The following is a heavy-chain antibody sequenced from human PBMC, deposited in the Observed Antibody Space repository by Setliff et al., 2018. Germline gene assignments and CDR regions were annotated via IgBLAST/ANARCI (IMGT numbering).Heavy chain of an antibody. V-gene: IGHV3-23*01. Sequence: HPGGSLRLSCAASGFTFSDYAMSWVRQAPGKGLEWVSTISGSAGSIHLADSVKGRFTISRDNSKNTLYLQLNSLRPEDTAVYYCVKEGIAATGTAFDIWGQGTMVTVSS. CDR2: ISGSAGSI. J-gene: IGHJ3*02. CDR3: VKEGIAATGTAFDI. D-gene: IGHD6-13*01. CDR1: GFTFSDYA.